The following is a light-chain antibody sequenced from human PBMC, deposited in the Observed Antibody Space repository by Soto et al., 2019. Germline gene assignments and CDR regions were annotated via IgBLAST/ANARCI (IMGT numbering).Light chain of an antibody. CDR1: QSIGIW. V-gene: IGKV1-5*03. CDR3: QQYRDYSWT. Sequence: IQMTQSPSTVSASVGDRVAISCRASQSIGIWLAWYQQKPGKAPRFLIYTASTLLGGVPSRFSGSGSGTEFTLTISSLQPDDFATYYCQQYRDYSWTFCQGTKVEIK. J-gene: IGKJ1*01. CDR2: TAS.